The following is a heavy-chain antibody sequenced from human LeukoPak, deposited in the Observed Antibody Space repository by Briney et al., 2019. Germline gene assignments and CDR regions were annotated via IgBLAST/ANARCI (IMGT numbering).Heavy chain of an antibody. CDR2: ISGGGSAT. CDR1: GFTFSNYG. Sequence: GGSLRLSCAASGFTFSNYGLSWVRQAPGKGLEWVSAISGGGSATYYADSVKGRFTISSDNSKNTLFLQMNTLRADDTAVYYCAGGAGVYYYGMDVWGQGTSVTVSS. CDR3: AGGAGVYYYGMDV. V-gene: IGHV3-23*01. J-gene: IGHJ6*02.